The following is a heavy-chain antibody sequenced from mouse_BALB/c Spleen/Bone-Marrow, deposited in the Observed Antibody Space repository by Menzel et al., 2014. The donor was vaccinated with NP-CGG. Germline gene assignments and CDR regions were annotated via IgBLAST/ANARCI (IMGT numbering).Heavy chain of an antibody. J-gene: IGHJ2*01. CDR2: IYPGSGSA. D-gene: IGHD1-1*01. V-gene: IGHV1S22*01. Sequence: LQQSGSELVRPGTSVKLSCKASGYTITTYWMHWVKQRRGQGLEWIGNIYPGSGSANYDEKFKNKGTLTVDTSSSTAYMHLSSLTSEDSAVYYCTRGLGYYGSSYGFFDYWGQGTILTASS. CDR3: TRGLGYYGSSYGFFDY. CDR1: GYTITTYW.